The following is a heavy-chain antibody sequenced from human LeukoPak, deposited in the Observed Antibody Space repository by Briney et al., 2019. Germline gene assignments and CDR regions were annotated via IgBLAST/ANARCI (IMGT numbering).Heavy chain of an antibody. CDR2: IRSKTNNYAT. CDR3: AKDLRRYSGSYCFDY. Sequence: PGGSLRLSCAASGFTFSGSALHWVRQASGKGLEWIGRIRSKTNNYATTYAASVTGRFTISRDNSKNTLYLQMNSLRAEDTAVYYCAKDLRRYSGSYCFDYWGQGTLVTVSS. CDR1: GFTFSGSA. V-gene: IGHV3-73*01. J-gene: IGHJ4*02. D-gene: IGHD1-26*01.